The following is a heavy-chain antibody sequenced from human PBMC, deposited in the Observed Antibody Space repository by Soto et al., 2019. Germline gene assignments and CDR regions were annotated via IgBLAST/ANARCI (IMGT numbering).Heavy chain of an antibody. D-gene: IGHD3-3*01. V-gene: IGHV3-53*01. CDR3: AREATYYDFWSGYYVSQEYYYYYYYMDV. CDR1: GFTFSNAW. CDR2: IQSGGRT. J-gene: IGHJ6*03. Sequence: GSLRLSCAGSGFTFSNAWMSWVRQAPGKGLEWVSLIQSGGRTYYADSVKGRFTISRDNAKNTLYLQMNSLRAEDTAVYYCAREATYYDFWSGYYVSQEYYYYYYYMDVWGKGTTVTVSS.